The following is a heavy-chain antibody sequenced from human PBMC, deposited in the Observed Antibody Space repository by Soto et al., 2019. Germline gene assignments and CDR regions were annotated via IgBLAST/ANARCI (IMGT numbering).Heavy chain of an antibody. V-gene: IGHV1-8*01. Sequence: ASVKVSCKASGYTFTNYDINWVRQAPGQGLEWMGWMDPKSGNTDYAQKFQGRVTITRNTSISTAYLEVGSLSSEDTAVYFCARGRGWRDYWGQGTLVTVSS. CDR1: GYTFTNYD. D-gene: IGHD2-15*01. J-gene: IGHJ4*02. CDR2: MDPKSGNT. CDR3: ARGRGWRDY.